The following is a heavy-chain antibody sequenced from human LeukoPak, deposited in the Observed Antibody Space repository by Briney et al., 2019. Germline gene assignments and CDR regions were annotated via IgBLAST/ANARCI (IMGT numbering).Heavy chain of an antibody. V-gene: IGHV4-59*01. CDR3: ARDLESQRAFDI. J-gene: IGHJ3*02. Sequence: SETLSLTCTVSGGSISSYYWSWIRQPPGKGLEWIGYIYYSGSTNYNPSLKSRVTISVDTSKNQFSLKLSSVTAADTAVYYCARDLESQRAFDIWGQGTMVTVSS. CDR2: IYYSGST. CDR1: GGSISSYY. D-gene: IGHD1-1*01.